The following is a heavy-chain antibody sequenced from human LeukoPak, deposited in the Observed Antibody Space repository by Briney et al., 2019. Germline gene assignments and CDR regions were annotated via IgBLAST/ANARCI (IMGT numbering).Heavy chain of an antibody. D-gene: IGHD6-19*01. J-gene: IGHJ4*02. V-gene: IGHV3-30-3*01. Sequence: GRSLRLSCAASGFTFSSYAMHWVRQAPGKGLEWVAVISYDGSNKYYADSVKGRFTISRDNSKNTLYLQMSNLRAEDTAVYYCVKEQSYGWYRVADYWGQGTLVTVSS. CDR1: GFTFSSYA. CDR3: VKEQSYGWYRVADY. CDR2: ISYDGSNK.